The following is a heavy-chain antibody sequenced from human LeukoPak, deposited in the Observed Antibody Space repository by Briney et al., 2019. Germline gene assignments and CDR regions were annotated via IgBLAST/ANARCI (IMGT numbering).Heavy chain of an antibody. CDR1: GGSISSGSYY. J-gene: IGHJ4*02. Sequence: SETLSLTCTVSGGSISSGSYYWSWIRQPAGKGLEWIGRIYTSGSTNYNPSLKSRVTISVDTSKNQFSLKLSSVTAADTAVYYCARHQRFLEWLLYSTTPPLYFDYWGQGTLVTVSS. D-gene: IGHD3-3*01. V-gene: IGHV4-61*02. CDR3: ARHQRFLEWLLYSTTPPLYFDY. CDR2: IYTSGST.